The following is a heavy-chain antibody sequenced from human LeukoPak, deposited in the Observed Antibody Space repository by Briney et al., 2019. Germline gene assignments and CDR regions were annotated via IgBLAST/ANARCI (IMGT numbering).Heavy chain of an antibody. D-gene: IGHD6-19*01. CDR3: ARDRAPYKNGWYPLY. V-gene: IGHV3-48*01. Sequence: PGGSPRLSCAASGFTFSSYTLNWVRPAPGKGLEWVSYISTSGSARYYADSVKGRFTISRDNAKNSLYLQMNSLRAEDTAVYYCARDRAPYKNGWYPLYWGQGTLVTVSS. CDR2: ISTSGSAR. CDR1: GFTFSSYT. J-gene: IGHJ4*02.